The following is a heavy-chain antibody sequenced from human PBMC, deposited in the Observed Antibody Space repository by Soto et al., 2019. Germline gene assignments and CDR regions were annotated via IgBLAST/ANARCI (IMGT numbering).Heavy chain of an antibody. CDR1: AFTFSRHG. V-gene: IGHV3-33*01. CDR2: IWSDGSNQ. Sequence: PGGSLRLSCAASAFTFSRHGMHWVRQAPGKGLQWVGVIWSDGSNQRYAESVKGRSTISRDNSKNTLYLRMNSLRAEDTAVYYWARERRFGENNPTYMDVWGTGITVTASS. CDR3: ARERRFGENNPTYMDV. D-gene: IGHD3-10*01. J-gene: IGHJ6*03.